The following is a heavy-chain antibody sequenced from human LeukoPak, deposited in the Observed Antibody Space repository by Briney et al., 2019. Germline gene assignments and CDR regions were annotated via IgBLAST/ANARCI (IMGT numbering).Heavy chain of an antibody. Sequence: PRGSLRLSCAVSGFNFDDYGMSWVRQVPGKGLEWVSGINWNGGSIGYGDSVKGRFTISRDNSKNTLYLQMNSLRAEDTAVYYCAKDRAFNDYGDYYFDYWGQGTLVTVSS. D-gene: IGHD4-17*01. CDR3: AKDRAFNDYGDYYFDY. J-gene: IGHJ4*02. CDR1: GFNFDDYG. CDR2: INWNGGSI. V-gene: IGHV3-20*04.